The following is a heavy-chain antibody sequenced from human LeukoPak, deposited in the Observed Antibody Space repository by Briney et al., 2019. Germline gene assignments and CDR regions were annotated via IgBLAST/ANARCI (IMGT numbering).Heavy chain of an antibody. CDR2: INHNSGGT. V-gene: IGHV1-2*02. J-gene: IGHJ6*02. CDR1: GYTFTGYY. CDR3: ARDLVGGVATYDYVWGSYPRGV. D-gene: IGHD3-16*02. Sequence: ASVKVSCKASGYTFTGYYMHWVRQAPGQGLEWMGWINHNSGGTNYAQKFQGRVTMTRDTSISTAYMELSRLRSDDTAVYYCARDLVGGVATYDYVWGSYPRGVWGQGTTVTVSS.